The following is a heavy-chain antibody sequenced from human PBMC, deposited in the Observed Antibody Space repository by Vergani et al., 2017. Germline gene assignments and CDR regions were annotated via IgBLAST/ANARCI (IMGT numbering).Heavy chain of an antibody. D-gene: IGHD3-3*01. CDR3: AGDSYDFWSGYRKGDYYYYGMDV. CDR2: IYTSGST. V-gene: IGHV4-61*02. CDR1: GGSTSSGSYY. J-gene: IGHJ6*02. Sequence: QVQLQESGPGLVKPSQTLSLTCTVPGGSTSSGSYYWSWIRQPAGKGLEWIGRIYTSGSTNYNPSLKSRVTISVDTSKNQFSLKLSSVTAADTAVYYCAGDSYDFWSGYRKGDYYYYGMDVWGQGTTVTVSS.